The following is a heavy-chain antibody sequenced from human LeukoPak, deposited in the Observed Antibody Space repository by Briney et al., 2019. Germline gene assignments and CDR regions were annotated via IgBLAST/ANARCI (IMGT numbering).Heavy chain of an antibody. CDR2: IIPIFGIA. J-gene: IGHJ4*02. CDR3: ARDHYDSSGYNSHFDY. CDR1: GGTFSSYA. D-gene: IGHD3-22*01. V-gene: IGHV1-69*13. Sequence: SVKVSCKASGGTFSSYAISWVRQAPGQGLEWMGGIIPIFGIANYAQKFQGGVTITADESTSTAYMELSSLRSEDTAVYYCARDHYDSSGYNSHFDYWGQGTLVTVSS.